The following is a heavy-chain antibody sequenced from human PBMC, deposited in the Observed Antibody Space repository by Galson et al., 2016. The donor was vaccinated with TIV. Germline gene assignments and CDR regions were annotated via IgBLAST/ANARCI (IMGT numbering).Heavy chain of an antibody. CDR3: ARDRVVGATYYNYYYGMDV. CDR1: GLTVNNNY. D-gene: IGHD2-15*01. CDR2: IYGGGDT. V-gene: IGHV3-66*02. J-gene: IGHJ6*02. Sequence: SLRLSCAASGLTVNNNYMTWVRQAPGKGLEWVSVIYGGGDTYYADSVRGRFTISRDSSKDILYLHMNGLRADDTAVYYCARDRVVGATYYNYYYGMDVWGQGTTVTVSS.